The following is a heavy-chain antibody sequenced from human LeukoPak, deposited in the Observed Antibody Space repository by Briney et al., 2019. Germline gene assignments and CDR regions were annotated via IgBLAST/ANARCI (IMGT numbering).Heavy chain of an antibody. CDR3: AKDGAA. CDR1: GFIFSSYV. J-gene: IGHJ5*02. CDR2: ISGGGGST. V-gene: IGHV3-23*01. Sequence: GGSLRLSCAASGFIFSSYVMSWVRQAPGKGLEWVSSISGGGGSTYYADSVKGRFTISRDNSKNTLYLEMHSLRADDTAVYYCAKDGAAWGQGTLVTVSS. D-gene: IGHD4/OR15-4a*01.